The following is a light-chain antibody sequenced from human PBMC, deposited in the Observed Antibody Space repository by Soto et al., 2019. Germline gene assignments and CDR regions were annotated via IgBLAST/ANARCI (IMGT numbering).Light chain of an antibody. Sequence: EIVMTQSPATLSVSPGERATLSCRASQSVSSSLAWYQHKPGQAPRLLIYGASTRATGIPARFSGSGSGTEFTLTISSLQSEDFAVYHCQQYNNWPRTFGQGTKVDIK. CDR3: QQYNNWPRT. J-gene: IGKJ1*01. CDR1: QSVSSS. CDR2: GAS. V-gene: IGKV3-15*01.